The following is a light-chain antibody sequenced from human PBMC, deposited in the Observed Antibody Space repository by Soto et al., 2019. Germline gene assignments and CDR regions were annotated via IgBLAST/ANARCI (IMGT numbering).Light chain of an antibody. Sequence: EIVMTQSPATLSVSPGERATLSCRASQSVSSNFAWYQQKPGQAPRLLTYGASTRATGVPARFSGSGSGTEFALTISSLQSEDFAVYYCQQFNNRPLTFGQGTKVVFK. CDR1: QSVSSN. J-gene: IGKJ1*01. CDR2: GAS. V-gene: IGKV3-15*01. CDR3: QQFNNRPLT.